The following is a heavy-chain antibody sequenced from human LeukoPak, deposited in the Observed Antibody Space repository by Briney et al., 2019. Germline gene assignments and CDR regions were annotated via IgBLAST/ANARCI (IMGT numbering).Heavy chain of an antibody. J-gene: IGHJ6*02. D-gene: IGHD3-3*01. CDR1: GFTFSSYA. CDR3: ARATGVNYDFWSGVYYYYGMDV. CDR2: ISYDGSNK. Sequence: GRSLRLSWAASGFTFSSYAMHSVRQAPGKGHERVAVISYDGSNKYYADSVKVRFTISRDNSKNTLYLQMNSLRAEDTAVYYCARATGVNYDFWSGVYYYYGMDVWGQGPTVTVSS. V-gene: IGHV3-30-3*01.